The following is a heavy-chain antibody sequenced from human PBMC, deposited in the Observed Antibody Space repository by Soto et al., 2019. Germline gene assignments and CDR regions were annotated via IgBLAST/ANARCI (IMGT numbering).Heavy chain of an antibody. Sequence: QVQLVQSGAEVKKAGASVKVSCKASGYTLFSYGISWVRQAPGQGLEWMGWLSPYNGDTNYALNLQGRVSMTTDTSTSTAYMELRSLKSADTAVYYCARALRTLSPSQFSVTTMDNWGQGTLVTVSS. CDR1: GYTLFSYG. CDR2: LSPYNGDT. V-gene: IGHV1-18*01. J-gene: IGHJ4*02. CDR3: ARALRTLSPSQFSVTTMDN. D-gene: IGHD3-22*01.